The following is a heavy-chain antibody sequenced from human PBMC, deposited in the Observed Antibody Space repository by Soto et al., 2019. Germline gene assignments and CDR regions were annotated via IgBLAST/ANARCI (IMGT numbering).Heavy chain of an antibody. CDR1: GFIFSSYG. CDR2: IWYDGSNK. D-gene: IGHD6-13*01. Sequence: QVHLVESGGGVVQPGRSLRLSCAASGFIFSSYGMHWVRQAPGKGLEWVAVIWYDGSNKYYADSVKGRFTISRDNSKNTVDLQMNSLRAEDTAVYYCARGVGTCDRRSRGCSNSWYTTRDYWGQGTLVTVSS. CDR3: ARGVGTCDRRSRGCSNSWYTTRDY. V-gene: IGHV3-33*01. J-gene: IGHJ4*02.